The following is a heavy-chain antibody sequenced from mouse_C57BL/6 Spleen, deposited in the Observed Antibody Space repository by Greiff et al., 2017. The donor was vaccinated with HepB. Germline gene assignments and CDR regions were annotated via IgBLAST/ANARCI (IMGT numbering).Heavy chain of an antibody. D-gene: IGHD4-1*01. CDR2: INPYNGGT. J-gene: IGHJ3*01. Sequence: VQLQQSGPVLVKPGASVKMSCKASGYTFTDYYMNWVKQSHGKSLEWIGVINPYNGGTSYNQKFKGKATLTVDKSSSTAYMELNSLTSEDSAVYYCARSWDAWFAYWGQGTLVTVSA. CDR3: ARSWDAWFAY. V-gene: IGHV1-19*01. CDR1: GYTFTDYY.